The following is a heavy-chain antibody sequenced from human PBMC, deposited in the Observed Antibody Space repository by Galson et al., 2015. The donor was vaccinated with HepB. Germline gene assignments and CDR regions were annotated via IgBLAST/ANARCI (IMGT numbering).Heavy chain of an antibody. J-gene: IGHJ3*02. D-gene: IGHD3-9*01. V-gene: IGHV4-34*01. CDR2: INHSGST. CDR3: ARGYYDILTGYYSSTGDAFDI. CDR1: GGSFSGYY. Sequence: SETLSLTCAVYGGSFSGYYWSWIRQPPGKGLEWIGEINHSGSTNYNPSLKSRVTISVDTSKNQFSLKLSSVTAADTAVYYCARGYYDILTGYYSSTGDAFDIWGQGTMVTVSS.